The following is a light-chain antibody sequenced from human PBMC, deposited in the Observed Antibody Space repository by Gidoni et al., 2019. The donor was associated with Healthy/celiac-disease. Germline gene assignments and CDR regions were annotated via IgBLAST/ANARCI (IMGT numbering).Light chain of an antibody. CDR2: DAS. V-gene: IGKV3-11*01. CDR3: QQSSNWPPT. J-gene: IGKJ4*01. Sequence: IVLTQSPATLSLSPGERATLCCRASQSVSSYLAWYQQKPGQAPRLLIYDASNRATGIPARFSGSGSGTDFTLTISSLEPEDFAVYYCQQSSNWPPTFGGGTKVEIK. CDR1: QSVSSY.